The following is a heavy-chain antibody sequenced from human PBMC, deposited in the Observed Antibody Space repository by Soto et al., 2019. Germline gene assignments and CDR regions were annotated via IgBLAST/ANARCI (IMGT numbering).Heavy chain of an antibody. V-gene: IGHV3-23*01. Sequence: EVQLLESGGGLVQPGGSLRLSCAASGFTFSSYAMSWVRQAPGKGLEWVSAISGSGGSTYYADSVKGRFTISRDNSKNTLYLQMISLRAEDTAVYYCAKDLGAIVVVVAAFGDWGQGTLVTVYS. CDR2: ISGSGGST. J-gene: IGHJ4*02. D-gene: IGHD2-15*01. CDR3: AKDLGAIVVVVAAFGD. CDR1: GFTFSSYA.